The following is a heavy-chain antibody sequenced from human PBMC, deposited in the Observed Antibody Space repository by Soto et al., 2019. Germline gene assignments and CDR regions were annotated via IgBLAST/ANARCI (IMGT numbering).Heavy chain of an antibody. J-gene: IGHJ4*02. Sequence: EVQLLESGGGLVQPGGSLRLSCAASGFTFSSYAMSWVRKAPGKGLEWVSAISGSGGSTYYADSVKGRFTTSRDNSRNTLYLQMNSLRAEDTAVYYCAKYQDSITKVLDYWGQGPLVNVSS. CDR3: AKYQDSITKVLDY. V-gene: IGHV3-23*01. D-gene: IGHD2-15*01. CDR1: GFTFSSYA. CDR2: ISGSGGST.